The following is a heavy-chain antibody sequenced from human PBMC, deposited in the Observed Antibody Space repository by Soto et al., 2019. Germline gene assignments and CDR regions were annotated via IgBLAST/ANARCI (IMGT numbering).Heavy chain of an antibody. J-gene: IGHJ4*02. CDR3: ARDTVTFSFDY. V-gene: IGHV4-59*01. Sequence: PSETLSLTCTVSGGSISSYYWSWIRQPPGKGLEWIGYIYYSGSTNHNPSLKSRVTISVDTSKNQFSLKLSSVTAADTAVYYCARDTVTFSFDYWGQGTLVTVSS. CDR1: GGSISSYY. CDR2: IYYSGST. D-gene: IGHD4-17*01.